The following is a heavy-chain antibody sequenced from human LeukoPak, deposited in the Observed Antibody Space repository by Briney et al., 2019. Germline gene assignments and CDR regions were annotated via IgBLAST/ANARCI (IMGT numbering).Heavy chain of an antibody. J-gene: IGHJ4*02. Sequence: GTSVKVSCKASGFTFTSSAMQWVRQARGQRLEWIGWIVVGSSNTNYAQKFQERVTITRDMSTSTAYMELSSLRSEDTAVYYCAAGYYYDSSGYYLYLSYWGQGTLVTVSS. D-gene: IGHD3-22*01. V-gene: IGHV1-58*02. CDR1: GFTFTSSA. CDR2: IVVGSSNT. CDR3: AAGYYYDSSGYYLYLSY.